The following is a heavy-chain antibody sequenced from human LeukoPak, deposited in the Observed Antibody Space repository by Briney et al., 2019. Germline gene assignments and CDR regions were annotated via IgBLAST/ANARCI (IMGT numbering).Heavy chain of an antibody. D-gene: IGHD3-10*01. J-gene: IGHJ4*02. CDR3: AKEGVGVNYFDY. Sequence: GGSLRLSCAASGFTFSSYGMHWVRQAPGKGLEWVAFIRYDGSNKYYADSVKGRFTISRDNSKNTLYLQMDSLRAEDTAVYYCAKEGVGVNYFDYWGQGTLVTVSS. V-gene: IGHV3-30*02. CDR2: IRYDGSNK. CDR1: GFTFSSYG.